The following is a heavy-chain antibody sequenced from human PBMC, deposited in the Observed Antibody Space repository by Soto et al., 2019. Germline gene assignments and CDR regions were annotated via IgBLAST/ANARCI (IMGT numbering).Heavy chain of an antibody. D-gene: IGHD1-26*01. CDR3: ARPYPEWELPQHYYGMDV. Sequence: GRSLRLSCAASGFTFSSYGMHWVRQAPGKGLEWVAVISYDGSNKYYADSVKGRFTISRDNSKNTLYLQMNSLRAEDTAVYYCARPYPEWELPQHYYGMDVCGQGTTVTXSS. V-gene: IGHV3-30*03. J-gene: IGHJ6*02. CDR1: GFTFSSYG. CDR2: ISYDGSNK.